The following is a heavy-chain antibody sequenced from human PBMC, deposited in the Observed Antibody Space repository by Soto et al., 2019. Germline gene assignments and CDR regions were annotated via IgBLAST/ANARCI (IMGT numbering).Heavy chain of an antibody. J-gene: IGHJ4*02. Sequence: ASVKVSCKASGYTFTGYYMHWVRQAPGQGLEWMGWINPNSGGTNYAQKFQGWVTMTRDTSISTAYMELSRLRSDDTAVYYCARVGIAAAATEYYFDYWGQGXLVTVYS. V-gene: IGHV1-2*04. CDR3: ARVGIAAAATEYYFDY. D-gene: IGHD6-13*01. CDR1: GYTFTGYY. CDR2: INPNSGGT.